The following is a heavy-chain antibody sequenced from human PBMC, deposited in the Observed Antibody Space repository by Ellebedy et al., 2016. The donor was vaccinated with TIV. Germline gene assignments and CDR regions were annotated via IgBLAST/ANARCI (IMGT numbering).Heavy chain of an antibody. J-gene: IGHJ4*02. Sequence: GESLKISCKGSGYSFTSYWIGWVRQMPGKGLEWMGIIYPGDSDNRYSPSFQGQVTFSADKSISTAYLQWISLNASDTAMYYCARHSDYGEYFAYWGQGTLVTVSS. CDR3: ARHSDYGEYFAY. D-gene: IGHD4-17*01. V-gene: IGHV5-51*01. CDR2: IYPGDSDN. CDR1: GYSFTSYW.